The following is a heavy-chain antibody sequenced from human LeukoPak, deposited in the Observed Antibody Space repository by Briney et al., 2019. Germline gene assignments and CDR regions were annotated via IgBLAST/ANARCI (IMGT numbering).Heavy chain of an antibody. D-gene: IGHD2/OR15-2a*01. J-gene: IGHJ6*02. CDR3: ARDFRNKGMDV. V-gene: IGHV3-11*01. CDR2: ISNNRGSTT. Sequence: GGSLRLSCAASGFTLGDYYMSWIRQAPGKGLEWVSYISNNRGSTTYYADSVKGRFTNSRDDAKNSLYLQMNSLRADDTAAYYCARDFRNKGMDVWGQGTTVTVSS. CDR1: GFTLGDYY.